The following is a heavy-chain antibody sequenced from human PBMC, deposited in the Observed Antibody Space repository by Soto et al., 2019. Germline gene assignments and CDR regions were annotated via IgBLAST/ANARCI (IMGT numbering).Heavy chain of an antibody. J-gene: IGHJ4*02. CDR2: IYSGGST. D-gene: IGHD6-19*01. V-gene: IGHV3-66*01. Sequence: GGSLRLSCAASGFTVSSNYMSWVRQAPGKGLEWVSVIYSGGSTYYADSVKGRFTISRDNSKNTLYLQMNSLRAEDTAVYYCASSYPEQWLVKNAFDYWGQGTLVTVSS. CDR1: GFTVSSNY. CDR3: ASSYPEQWLVKNAFDY.